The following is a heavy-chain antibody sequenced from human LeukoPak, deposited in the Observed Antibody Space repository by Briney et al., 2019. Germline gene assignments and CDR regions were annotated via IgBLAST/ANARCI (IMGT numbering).Heavy chain of an antibody. J-gene: IGHJ4*02. D-gene: IGHD3-22*01. Sequence: HPGGSLTLSCAASGFTFSSYGMHWVRQAPGQGLEWATVIWYDGSNKYYADSVKGRFTISRVSSTKALYLQMNSLRAEDTAVYYCAKHREEIWVDSSGYYDYWGQGTLVTVSS. CDR3: AKHREEIWVDSSGYYDY. V-gene: IGHV3-30*02. CDR1: GFTFSSYG. CDR2: IWYDGSNK.